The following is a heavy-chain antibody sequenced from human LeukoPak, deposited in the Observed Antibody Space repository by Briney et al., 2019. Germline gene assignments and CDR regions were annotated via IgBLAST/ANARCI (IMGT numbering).Heavy chain of an antibody. CDR3: ATIAAAVLPE. D-gene: IGHD6-13*01. Sequence: ASVKVSCKVSGYTLTELSMHWVRQAPGKGLEWMGWINPNSGGTNYAQKFQGRVTMTRDTSISTAYMELSRLRSDDTAVYYCATIAAAVLPEWGQGTMVTVSS. V-gene: IGHV1-2*02. CDR2: INPNSGGT. CDR1: GYTLTELS. J-gene: IGHJ3*01.